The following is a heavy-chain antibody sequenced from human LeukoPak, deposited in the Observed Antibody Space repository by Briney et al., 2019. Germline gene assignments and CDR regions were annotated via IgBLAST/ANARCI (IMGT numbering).Heavy chain of an antibody. D-gene: IGHD2-15*01. Sequence: GGSLRLSCAVSGFTFSNDWMHWVRQAPGKGLLWVSRISGDGTTTNYADSVKGRFTISRDNAKNTLYLQMDSLRAEDTAVYYCAGTWSFDYWGQGTLVAVSS. CDR3: AGTWSFDY. CDR2: ISGDGTTT. V-gene: IGHV3-74*01. J-gene: IGHJ4*02. CDR1: GFTFSNDW.